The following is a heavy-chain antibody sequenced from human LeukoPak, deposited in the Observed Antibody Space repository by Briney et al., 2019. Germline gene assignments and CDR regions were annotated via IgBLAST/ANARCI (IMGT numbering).Heavy chain of an antibody. CDR2: IYYSGST. CDR1: GGSIRSHY. V-gene: IGHV4-59*11. Sequence: SETLSLTCTVSGGSIRSHYWSWIRQPPGKGLEWIGYIYYSGSTNYNPSLKSRVTISVDTSKNQFSLKLSSVTAADTAVYYCARFHSSIAARPDYYYYYYMDVWDKGTTVTVSS. D-gene: IGHD6-6*01. J-gene: IGHJ6*03. CDR3: ARFHSSIAARPDYYYYYYMDV.